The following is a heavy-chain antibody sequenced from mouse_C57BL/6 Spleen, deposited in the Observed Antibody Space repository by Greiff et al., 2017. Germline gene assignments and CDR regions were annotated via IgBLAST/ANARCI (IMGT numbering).Heavy chain of an antibody. CDR2: ISYDGSN. Sequence: EVQLQESGPGLVKPSQSLSLTCSVTGYSITSGYYWNWIRQFPGNKLEWMGYISYDGSNNYNPSLKNRISITRDTSKNQFFLKLNSVTTEDTATYYCAIDDYGFAYWGQGTLVTVSA. J-gene: IGHJ3*01. CDR1: GYSITSGYY. D-gene: IGHD2-4*01. V-gene: IGHV3-6*01. CDR3: AIDDYGFAY.